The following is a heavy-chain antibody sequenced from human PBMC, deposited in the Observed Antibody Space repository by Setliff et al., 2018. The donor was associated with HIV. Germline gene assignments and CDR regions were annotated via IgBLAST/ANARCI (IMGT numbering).Heavy chain of an antibody. Sequence: PSETLSLTCTVSGGSIYGSDYYWGWTRQPPGKGLESIGSIYYSGSTYYKPSLKSRVTISVDTSKNQFSLKLSSVTAADTAVYYCARQGQLGSEWGQGTLVTVSS. CDR3: ARQGQLGSE. J-gene: IGHJ4*02. CDR1: GGSIYGSDYY. CDR2: IYYSGST. V-gene: IGHV4-39*01. D-gene: IGHD1-1*01.